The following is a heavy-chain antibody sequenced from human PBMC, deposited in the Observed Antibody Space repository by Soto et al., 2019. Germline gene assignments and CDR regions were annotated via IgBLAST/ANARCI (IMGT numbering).Heavy chain of an antibody. CDR3: ARGEWYSFES. J-gene: IGHJ4*02. CDR2: IYYSGST. V-gene: IGHV4-31*03. D-gene: IGHD3-3*01. CDR1: GGSITSGGYF. Sequence: SETLSLTCTVSGGSITSGGYFWSWIRQHPGKGLEWIGYIYYSGSTYYEPSLKSRVTISIDTSNNQLSLTLTSVTAADTAIYYCARGEWYSFESWGQRTLVTVSS.